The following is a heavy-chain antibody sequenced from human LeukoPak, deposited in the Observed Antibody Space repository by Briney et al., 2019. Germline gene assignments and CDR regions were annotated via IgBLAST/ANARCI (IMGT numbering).Heavy chain of an antibody. CDR2: INSDGINT. V-gene: IGHV3-74*01. D-gene: IGHD5-18*01. Sequence: QPGGSLRLSCAASGFTFSNYWMHWVRQAPGKGLVWVSRINSDGINTSYADSVKGRFTISRDNAKNSLYLQMNSLRAEDTAVYYCARDSWIQLWSSLDYWGQGTLVTVSS. J-gene: IGHJ4*02. CDR3: ARDSWIQLWSSLDY. CDR1: GFTFSNYW.